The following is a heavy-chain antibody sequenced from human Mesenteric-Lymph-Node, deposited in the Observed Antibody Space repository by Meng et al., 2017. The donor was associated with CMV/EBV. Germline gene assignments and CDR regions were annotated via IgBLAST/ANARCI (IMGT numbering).Heavy chain of an antibody. CDR1: GFTFSDYY. D-gene: IGHD3-3*01. J-gene: IGHJ6*02. CDR2: ISSSGSTI. V-gene: IGHV3-11*04. Sequence: GESLKISCAASGFTFSDYYMSWIRQAPGKGLEWVSYISSSGSTIYYADSVKGRFTISRDNAKNSLYLQMNSLRAEDTAVYYCARDGDVYDFWSGNYYYYGMDVWGQGTTVTVSS. CDR3: ARDGDVYDFWSGNYYYYGMDV.